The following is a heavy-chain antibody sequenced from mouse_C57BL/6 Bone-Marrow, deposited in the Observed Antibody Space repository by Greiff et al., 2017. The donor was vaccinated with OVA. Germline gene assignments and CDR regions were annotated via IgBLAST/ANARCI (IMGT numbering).Heavy chain of an antibody. CDR3: TLYYGSSYVFDY. Sequence: EVNVVESGAELVRPGASVKLSCTASGFNIKDDYMHWVKQRPEQGLEWIGWIDPENGDTEYASKFQGKATITADTSSNTAYLQLSSLTSEDTAVYYCTLYYGSSYVFDYWGQGTTLTVSS. V-gene: IGHV14-4*01. D-gene: IGHD1-1*01. CDR2: IDPENGDT. J-gene: IGHJ2*01. CDR1: GFNIKDDY.